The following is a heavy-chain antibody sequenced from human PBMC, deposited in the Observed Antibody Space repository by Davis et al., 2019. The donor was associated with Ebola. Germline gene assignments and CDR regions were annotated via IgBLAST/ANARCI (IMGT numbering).Heavy chain of an antibody. CDR2: INPNSGGT. Sequence: ASVTVSCKASGYTFTGYYMHWVRQAPGQGLEWMGWINPNSGGTNYAQKFQGRVTMTRDTSISTAYMELSRLRSDDTAVYYCARGPYYDFWSGNPEDDYYYYGMDVWGQGTTVTVSS. V-gene: IGHV1-2*02. D-gene: IGHD3-3*01. J-gene: IGHJ6*02. CDR3: ARGPYYDFWSGNPEDDYYYYGMDV. CDR1: GYTFTGYY.